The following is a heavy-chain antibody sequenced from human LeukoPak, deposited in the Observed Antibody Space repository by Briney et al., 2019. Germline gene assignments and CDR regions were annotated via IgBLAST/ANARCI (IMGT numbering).Heavy chain of an antibody. CDR1: GFTFSSYA. J-gene: IGHJ4*02. CDR2: FKSKKDGGTT. Sequence: GGSLRLSCAASGFTFSSYAMSWVRQAPGKGLEWVGRFKSKKDGGTTDYAAPVKGRFSISGDDSKNMLYLQMNSLKTEDTAVYYCTAGAYGGQGTLVTVSS. V-gene: IGHV3-15*01. CDR3: TAGAY.